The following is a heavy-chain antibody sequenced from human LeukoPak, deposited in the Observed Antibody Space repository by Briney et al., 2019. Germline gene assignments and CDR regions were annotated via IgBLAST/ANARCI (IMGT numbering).Heavy chain of an antibody. CDR3: AREGPDPPETLIYYYYGMDV. CDR1: GYTFTSYA. Sequence: GASVKVSCKASGYTFTSYAMHWVRQAPGQRLEWMGWINAGNGNTKYSQKFQGRVTITRDTSASTAYMELSSLRSEDTAVYYCAREGPDPPETLIYYYYGMDVWGQGTTVTVSS. V-gene: IGHV1-3*01. CDR2: INAGNGNT. D-gene: IGHD3-16*01. J-gene: IGHJ6*02.